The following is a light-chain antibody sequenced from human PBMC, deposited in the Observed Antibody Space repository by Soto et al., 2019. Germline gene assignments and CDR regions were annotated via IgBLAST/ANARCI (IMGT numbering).Light chain of an antibody. CDR1: QSVDTW. CDR3: QHYNDYSRV. J-gene: IGKJ1*01. CDR2: RAS. V-gene: IGKV1-5*03. Sequence: DIQMTQSPSTLSASIGDTVTITCRTSQSVDTWLAWYQHKEGKAPKLLIYRASSLATGVPSRFSGSGSGTAFTLTITSLQPDDFATYYCQHYNDYSRVFGQGTQVEIK.